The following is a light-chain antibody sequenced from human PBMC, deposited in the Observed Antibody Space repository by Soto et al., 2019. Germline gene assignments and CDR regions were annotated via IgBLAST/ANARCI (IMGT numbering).Light chain of an antibody. Sequence: EIVLTQSPGTLSLSPGERATLSCRASQSVRSNYFAWYQQKPGEAPRLLIYGASSRATVIPDRCSGTGSGTDFSLTISRLEPEDFAAYYCQQYGGSPYTFGQGTKLEIK. CDR1: QSVRSNY. CDR3: QQYGGSPYT. CDR2: GAS. J-gene: IGKJ2*01. V-gene: IGKV3-20*01.